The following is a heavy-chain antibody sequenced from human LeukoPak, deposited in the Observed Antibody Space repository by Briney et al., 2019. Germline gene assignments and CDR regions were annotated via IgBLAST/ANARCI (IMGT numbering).Heavy chain of an antibody. CDR3: TAGSGYSDFDY. CDR1: GFTFSNAW. Sequence: GGSLRLSCAASGFTFSNAWMSWVRQAPGKGLEWVGRIKRTNDGGTTDYAAPVKGRFTISRDDSKSTLYLQMNSLKTEDTALYYCTAGSGYSDFDYWGRGTLVTVSS. J-gene: IGHJ4*02. V-gene: IGHV3-15*01. CDR2: IKRTNDGGTT. D-gene: IGHD3-22*01.